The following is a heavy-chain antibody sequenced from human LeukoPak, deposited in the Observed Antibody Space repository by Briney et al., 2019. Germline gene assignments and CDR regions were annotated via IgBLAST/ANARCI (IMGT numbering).Heavy chain of an antibody. D-gene: IGHD6-6*01. Sequence: SETLSLTCAVYGGSFSGYYWSWIRQPPGKGLEWIGEINHSGSTNYNPSLKSRVIISVDTSKNQFSLKLSSVTAADTAVYYCARRTEYSSPFYYYYYMDVWGKGTTVTVSS. CDR2: INHSGST. V-gene: IGHV4-34*01. CDR1: GGSFSGYY. CDR3: ARRTEYSSPFYYYYYMDV. J-gene: IGHJ6*03.